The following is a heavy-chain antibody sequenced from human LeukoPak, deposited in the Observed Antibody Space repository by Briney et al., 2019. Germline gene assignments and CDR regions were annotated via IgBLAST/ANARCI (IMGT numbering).Heavy chain of an antibody. V-gene: IGHV4-59*01. CDR3: ARQDSLDAFDI. J-gene: IGHJ3*02. D-gene: IGHD5-18*01. Sequence: PSETLSLTCTVSGGSISSYYWSWIRQPPGKGLEWIGYIYYSGSTNYNPSLKSRVTISVDTSKNQFSLKLSSVTAAGTAVYYCARQDSLDAFDIWGQGTMVTVSP. CDR1: GGSISSYY. CDR2: IYYSGST.